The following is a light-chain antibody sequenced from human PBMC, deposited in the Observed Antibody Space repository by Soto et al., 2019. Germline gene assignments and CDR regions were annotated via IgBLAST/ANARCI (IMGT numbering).Light chain of an antibody. CDR3: SSYTSSSTLV. V-gene: IGLV2-14*01. Sequence: QSALTQPASVSGSPGQSITISCTGTSSDVGGHNTVSWYQKHPDKAPQLLIFGVSLRPSAISTRFSGSKSGNTASLTISGLQPEDEADYFCSSYTSSSTLVFGGGTKLTVL. J-gene: IGLJ2*01. CDR1: SSDVGGHNT. CDR2: GVS.